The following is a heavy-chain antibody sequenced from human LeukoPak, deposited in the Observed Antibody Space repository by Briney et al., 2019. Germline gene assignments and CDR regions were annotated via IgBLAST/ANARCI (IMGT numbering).Heavy chain of an antibody. J-gene: IGHJ6*03. D-gene: IGHD3-22*01. CDR2: IIPIFGTA. Sequence: GSSVKVSCKASGGTFSSYAISWVRQAPGQGLEWMGGIIPIFGTANYAQKFQGRVTITADESTSTAYMELSSLRSEDTAVYYCARERYYYDSSGENYYYYYMDVWGKGTTVTVSS. V-gene: IGHV1-69*01. CDR1: GGTFSSYA. CDR3: ARERYYYDSSGENYYYYYMDV.